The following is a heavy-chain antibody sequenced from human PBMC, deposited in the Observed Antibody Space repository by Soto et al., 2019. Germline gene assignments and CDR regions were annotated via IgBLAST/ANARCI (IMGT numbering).Heavy chain of an antibody. CDR2: ISAYNGNT. Sequence: QVQLVQSGAEVKKPGASVKVSCKASGYTFTSYGISWVRQAPGQGLEWMGWISAYNGNTNYAQKLQGRVTMTTDTATSTAYRELRSLRADDTAVYYCARDLPEARVGATYYYGMDVWGQGTTVTVSS. J-gene: IGHJ6*02. CDR1: GYTFTSYG. D-gene: IGHD1-26*01. V-gene: IGHV1-18*01. CDR3: ARDLPEARVGATYYYGMDV.